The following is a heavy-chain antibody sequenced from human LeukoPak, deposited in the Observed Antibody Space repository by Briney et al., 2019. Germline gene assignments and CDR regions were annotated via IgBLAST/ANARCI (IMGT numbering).Heavy chain of an antibody. Sequence: GGSLRLSCAASGFTFSSYSMNWVRQAPGKGLEWVPSISSSSSYIYYADSVKGRFTISRDNAKNSLYLQMNSLRAEDTAVYYCAREGIAVAGTDYYGMDVWGKGTTVTVSS. J-gene: IGHJ6*04. D-gene: IGHD6-19*01. CDR3: AREGIAVAGTDYYGMDV. V-gene: IGHV3-21*01. CDR1: GFTFSSYS. CDR2: ISSSSSYI.